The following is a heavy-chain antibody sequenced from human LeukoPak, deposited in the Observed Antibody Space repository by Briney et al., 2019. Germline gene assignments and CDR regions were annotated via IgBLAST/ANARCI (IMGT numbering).Heavy chain of an antibody. J-gene: IGHJ6*03. CDR1: GFTFSSYG. D-gene: IGHD4-11*01. Sequence: GGSLRLSCAASGFTFSSYGMHWVRQAPGKGLEWVAVISYDGSNKYYADSVKGRFTISRDNSKNTLYLQMNSLRAEDTAVYYCAKVPTALGGYYYYYMDVWGKGTTVTVSS. CDR3: AKVPTALGGYYYYYMDV. CDR2: ISYDGSNK. V-gene: IGHV3-30*18.